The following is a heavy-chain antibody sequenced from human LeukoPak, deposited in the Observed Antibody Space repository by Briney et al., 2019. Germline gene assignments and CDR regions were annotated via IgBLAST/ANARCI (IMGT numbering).Heavy chain of an antibody. D-gene: IGHD2-21*01. CDR3: AKDHSKIKPFDY. CDR2: IIPIFGTA. CDR1: GGTFSSYA. Sequence: SVKVSCKASGGTFSSYAISWVRQAPGQGLEWMGGIIPIFGTANYAQKFQGRVTITADESTSTAYMELSSLRSEDTAVYYCAKDHSKIKPFDYWGQGTLVTVSS. J-gene: IGHJ4*02. V-gene: IGHV1-69*13.